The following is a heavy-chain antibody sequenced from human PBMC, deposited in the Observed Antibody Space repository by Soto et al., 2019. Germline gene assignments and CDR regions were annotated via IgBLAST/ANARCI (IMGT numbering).Heavy chain of an antibody. V-gene: IGHV3-30-3*01. CDR1: GFTFNNFA. Sequence: QVQLVESGGGVVQPGRSLRLSCGASGFTFNNFAMHWVRQASGKGLEWVAVISSDGTKNYYADSVKGRFTISRDNSKNTLYLQMNSLRAEDTAMYYCATDRAVGATRYFAYWGQGTLVTVSS. D-gene: IGHD1-26*01. CDR2: ISSDGTKN. J-gene: IGHJ4*02. CDR3: ATDRAVGATRYFAY.